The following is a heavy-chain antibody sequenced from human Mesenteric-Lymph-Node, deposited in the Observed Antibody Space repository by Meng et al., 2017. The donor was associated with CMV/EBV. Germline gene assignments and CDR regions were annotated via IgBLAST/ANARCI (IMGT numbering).Heavy chain of an antibody. CDR3: AKRYDAGSYYKGGPYDY. V-gene: IGHV3-23*01. D-gene: IGHD3-10*01. CDR1: GFTFSNYA. CDR2: VVGTGGAT. J-gene: IGHJ4*02. Sequence: GGSLRLSCAASGFTFSNYAMRWVRQAPGKGLEWVSNVVGTGGATYYADSVKGRFTISRDNSKNILYLQMNSLRAEDTAVYYCAKRYDAGSYYKGGPYDYWGQGTLVTVSS.